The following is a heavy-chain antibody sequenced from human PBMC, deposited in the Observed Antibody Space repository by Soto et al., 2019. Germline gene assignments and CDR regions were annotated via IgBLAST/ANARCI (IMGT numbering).Heavy chain of an antibody. J-gene: IGHJ4*02. CDR3: RRDWDYPVL. CDR2: VRSKADGGTT. V-gene: IGHV3-15*01. D-gene: IGHD1-7*01. Sequence: GGSLRLSCAASGFTFANAWMSWVRQAPGKGLEWVGRVRSKADGGTTDYAAPVKGRFTISRDDSENTLYLQMNSMKIDDTAVYYCRRDWDYPVLWGQGTLVTVPS. CDR1: GFTFANAW.